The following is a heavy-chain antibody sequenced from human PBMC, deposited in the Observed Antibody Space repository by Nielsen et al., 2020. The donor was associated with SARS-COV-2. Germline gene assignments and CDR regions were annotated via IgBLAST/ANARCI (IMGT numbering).Heavy chain of an antibody. Sequence: ESLKISCAASGFTFSDAWMSWVRQSPGKGLEWIGEIHSSGTTNYNPSLQSRITILFDKSDNQFSLKLSSVIAADSAMYYCARGYSNDWYVGAYWGQGTLVTVSS. D-gene: IGHD6-19*01. J-gene: IGHJ4*02. CDR2: IHSSGTT. V-gene: IGHV4-34*01. CDR1: GFTFSDAW. CDR3: ARGYSNDWYVGAY.